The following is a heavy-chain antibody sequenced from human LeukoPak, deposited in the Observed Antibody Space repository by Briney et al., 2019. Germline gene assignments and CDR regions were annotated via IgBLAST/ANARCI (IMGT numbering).Heavy chain of an antibody. CDR1: GFTFSSYS. V-gene: IGHV3-21*01. J-gene: IGHJ4*02. CDR3: ASEAAGPIDY. CDR2: ISSSSSYI. D-gene: IGHD6-13*01. Sequence: GGSLRLSCAASGFTFSSYSMNWVRQAPGKGLEWVSSISSSSSYIYYADSVKGRFTISRDNAKNSLYLQMNSLREEDTAVYFCASEAAGPIDYWGQGTLVTVSS.